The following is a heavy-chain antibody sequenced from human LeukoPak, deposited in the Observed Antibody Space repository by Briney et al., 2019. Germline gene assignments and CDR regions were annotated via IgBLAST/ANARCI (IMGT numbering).Heavy chain of an antibody. J-gene: IGHJ5*02. CDR3: ARDLGQYYDTSDNWFDP. Sequence: GGSLRLSCAASGFTFTNYWMSWVRQAPGKGLELVANIKQDRSEKYYVDSVKGRFTISGDNAKNTLNLQMNSLRAEDTAVYYCARDLGQYYDTSDNWFDPWGQGTLVTVSS. D-gene: IGHD3-22*01. V-gene: IGHV3-7*01. CDR2: IKQDRSEK. CDR1: GFTFTNYW.